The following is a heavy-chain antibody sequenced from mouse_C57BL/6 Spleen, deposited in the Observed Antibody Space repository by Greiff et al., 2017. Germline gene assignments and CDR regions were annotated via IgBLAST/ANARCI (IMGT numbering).Heavy chain of an antibody. J-gene: IGHJ2*01. CDR1: GYTFTSYW. CDR2: IDPSDSYT. D-gene: IGHD1-1*01. CDR3: ARFPGSSYSRDY. V-gene: IGHV1-69*01. Sequence: QVQLQQPGAELVMPGASVKLSCKASGYTFTSYWMHWVKQRPGQGLEWIGEIDPSDSYTNYNQEFKGKSTLTVDKSSSTAYMQLSSLTSEDSAVYYCARFPGSSYSRDYWGQGTTLTVSS.